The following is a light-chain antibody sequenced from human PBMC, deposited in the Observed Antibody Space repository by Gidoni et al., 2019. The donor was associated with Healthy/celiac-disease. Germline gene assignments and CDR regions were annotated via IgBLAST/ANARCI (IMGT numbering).Light chain of an antibody. V-gene: IGKV3-11*01. CDR1: QSVSSY. CDR2: DAS. CDR3: QQRSNWPIT. Sequence: IVLTQPPATLSLSPGERATLSCRASQSVSSYLAWYQQKPGQAPRLLIYDASNRASGIPARVSGSGSGTDFALTISSLEPKAFAVDYCQQRSNWPITFGQGTRLEIK. J-gene: IGKJ5*01.